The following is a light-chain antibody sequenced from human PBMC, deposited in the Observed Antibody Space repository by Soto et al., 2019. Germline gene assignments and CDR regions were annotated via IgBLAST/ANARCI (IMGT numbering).Light chain of an antibody. J-gene: IGKJ5*01. CDR3: QQSYSTRPIT. Sequence: DIQMTQSPSSLSASVGDRVTITCRASQSISRYLNWYQQKPGKAPKLLIYAASSLQSGVPLRFSGSGSGTDFTLTISSLQPEDFATYYCQQSYSTRPITFGQGKRLEIK. V-gene: IGKV1-39*01. CDR1: QSISRY. CDR2: AAS.